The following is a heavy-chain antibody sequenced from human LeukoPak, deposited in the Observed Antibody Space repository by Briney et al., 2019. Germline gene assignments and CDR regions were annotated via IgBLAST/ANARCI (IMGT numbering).Heavy chain of an antibody. CDR2: INWNGGKT. J-gene: IGHJ4*02. CDR1: GFTFDDYG. D-gene: IGHD2/OR15-2a*01. CDR3: ADLWQDGN. V-gene: IGHV3-20*04. Sequence: RPGGSLRLSCSASGFTFDDYGLSWVRQAPGKGLEWVSGINWNGGKTDYLDSVKGRFTISRDNAKNSVFLQMNSLGAEDTAVYYCADLWQDGNWGQGTLVAVSS.